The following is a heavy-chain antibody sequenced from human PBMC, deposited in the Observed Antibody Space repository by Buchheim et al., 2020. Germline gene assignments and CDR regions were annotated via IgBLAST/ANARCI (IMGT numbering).Heavy chain of an antibody. CDR3: ARGVSVAGAVYHMDV. D-gene: IGHD6-19*01. CDR2: LYSSGST. Sequence: QVQLQESGPGLVKPSQTLSLTCTVSGGSISSGSYYWSWIRQPAGKGLEWIGRLYSSGSTEYNPSLKSRVTISVDTSQNQFSLTLTSVTAADTAVYYCARGVSVAGAVYHMDVWGQGTT. V-gene: IGHV4-61*02. J-gene: IGHJ6*02. CDR1: GGSISSGSYY.